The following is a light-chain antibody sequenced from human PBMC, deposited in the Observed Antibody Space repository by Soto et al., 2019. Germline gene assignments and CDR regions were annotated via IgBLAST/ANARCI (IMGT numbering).Light chain of an antibody. CDR3: QKYNSAPRT. V-gene: IGKV1-27*01. J-gene: IGKJ1*01. CDR1: QSFSTY. CDR2: GIS. Sequence: DFQMTQSPSSLSASVGDRVTITCRASQSFSTYLAWYQQKPGKVPKLLISGISTLQSGVPSRFSGSGSGTDFTLTISSLQPEDVATYYCQKYNSAPRTFGQGTKVDIK.